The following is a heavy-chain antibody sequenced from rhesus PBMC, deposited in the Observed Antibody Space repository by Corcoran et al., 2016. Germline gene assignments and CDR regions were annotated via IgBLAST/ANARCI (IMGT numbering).Heavy chain of an antibody. Sequence: QLQLQELGPGLVKPSETLSLTCAVSGGSISSNYWSWIRQPPGKGLEWIGRISGSGGSTDSNPSLKCRFTVSTDTSKNQFSLKLSSVTAADTAVYYCARVGDWGFYFDYWGQGVLVTVSS. CDR3: ARVGDWGFYFDY. CDR1: GGSISSNY. J-gene: IGHJ4*01. V-gene: IGHV4-173*01. D-gene: IGHD5-42*01. CDR2: ISGSGGST.